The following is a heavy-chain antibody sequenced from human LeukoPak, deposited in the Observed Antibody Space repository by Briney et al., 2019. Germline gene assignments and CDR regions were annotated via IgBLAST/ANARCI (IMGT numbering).Heavy chain of an antibody. V-gene: IGHV3-11*01. CDR2: ISSSGSTI. D-gene: IGHD4-17*01. CDR3: AKEEWAVTTWEITSFDY. CDR1: GFTFSDYY. Sequence: GGSLRLSCAASGFTFSDYYMSWIRQAPGKGLEWVSYISSSGSTIYYADSVKGRFTISRDNSKNTLYLQMNSLRAEDTAVYYCAKEEWAVTTWEITSFDYWGQGTLVTVSS. J-gene: IGHJ4*02.